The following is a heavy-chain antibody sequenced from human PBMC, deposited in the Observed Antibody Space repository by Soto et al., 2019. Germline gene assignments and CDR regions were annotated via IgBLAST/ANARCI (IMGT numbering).Heavy chain of an antibody. J-gene: IGHJ6*02. D-gene: IGHD1-26*01. V-gene: IGHV3-30*18. CDR1: GFTFSSYG. CDR2: ISYDGSNK. Sequence: QVQLVESGGGVVQPGRSLRLSCAASGFTFSSYGMHWVRQAPGKGLEWVAVISYDGSNKYYADSVKGRFTISRDNSKNTLYLQMNRLRAEDTAVYNCAKDVVVGATTGLGDYYYYYGMDVWGQGTTVTVSS. CDR3: AKDVVVGATTGLGDYYYYYGMDV.